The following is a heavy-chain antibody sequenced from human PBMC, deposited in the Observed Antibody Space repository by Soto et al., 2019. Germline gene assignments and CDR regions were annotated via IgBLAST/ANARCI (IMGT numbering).Heavy chain of an antibody. Sequence: ASVKVSCKASGYTFTSYYMHWVRQAPGQGLEWMGIINPSGDSTSYAQKFQGRVTMTRDTSTSTVDMELSSRRSEDTAVYYCASALGSMVRGVSYYYYGMDVLGQGTTVTVSS. D-gene: IGHD3-10*01. CDR1: GYTFTSYY. CDR2: INPSGDST. V-gene: IGHV1-46*01. CDR3: ASALGSMVRGVSYYYYGMDV. J-gene: IGHJ6*02.